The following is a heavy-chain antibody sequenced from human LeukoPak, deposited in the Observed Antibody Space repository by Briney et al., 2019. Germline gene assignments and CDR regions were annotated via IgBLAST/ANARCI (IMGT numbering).Heavy chain of an antibody. J-gene: IGHJ4*02. V-gene: IGHV3-21*01. D-gene: IGHD6-19*01. CDR2: ISSSSSYI. Sequence: GGSLRLSCAASGFTFSSYSMNWVRQAPGKGLEWVSSISSSSSYIYYADSVKGRFTISRDNAKNSLYLQMNSLRAEDTAVYYCARVLMSGWALYFDYWGRGTQVTVSS. CDR3: ARVLMSGWALYFDY. CDR1: GFTFSSYS.